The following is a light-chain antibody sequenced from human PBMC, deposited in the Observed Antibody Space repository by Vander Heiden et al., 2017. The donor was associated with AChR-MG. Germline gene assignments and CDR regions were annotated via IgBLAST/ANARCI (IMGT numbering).Light chain of an antibody. CDR2: DVS. CDR1: SSDVGGYNY. Sequence: QSALTPPASVSGSPGQSITISCTGTSSDVGGYNYVSWYQQHPGKAPKLMIYDVSKRPSGVSNRFSGSKSGNTASLTISGLQAEDEADYYCSSYTSSSLFGGGTKLTVL. CDR3: SSYTSSSL. J-gene: IGLJ2*01. V-gene: IGLV2-14*01.